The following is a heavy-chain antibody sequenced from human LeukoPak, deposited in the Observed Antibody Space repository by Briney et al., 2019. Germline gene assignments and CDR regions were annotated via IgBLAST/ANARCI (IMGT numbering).Heavy chain of an antibody. CDR2: IYHSGST. V-gene: IGHV4-30-2*01. CDR1: GGSISSGGYS. J-gene: IGHJ5*02. D-gene: IGHD3-10*01. Sequence: SETLSLTCAVSGGSISSGGYSWSWIRQPPGKGLEWIGYIYHSGSTYYNPSLKSRVTISVDRSKNQFSLKLSSVTAADTAVYYCARGWEDYYGSGSYLRNWFDPWGQGTLVTVSS. CDR3: ARGWEDYYGSGSYLRNWFDP.